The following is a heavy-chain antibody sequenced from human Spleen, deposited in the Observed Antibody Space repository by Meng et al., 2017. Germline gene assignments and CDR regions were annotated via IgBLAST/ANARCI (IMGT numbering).Heavy chain of an antibody. CDR1: GFTFDDYA. CDR3: VREAYYSKFDP. Sequence: SLKISCAASGFTFDDYAMHWVRQAPGKGLEWVSGISWNSGSIGYADSVKGRFTISRDNAKNSLYLQMNSLRAEDTALYYCVREAYYSKFDPWGQGTRVTVSS. D-gene: IGHD3-22*01. J-gene: IGHJ5*02. CDR2: ISWNSGSI. V-gene: IGHV3-9*01.